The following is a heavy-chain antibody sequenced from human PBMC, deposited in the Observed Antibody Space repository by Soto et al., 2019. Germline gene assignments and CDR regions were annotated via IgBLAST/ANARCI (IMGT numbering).Heavy chain of an antibody. J-gene: IGHJ4*02. D-gene: IGHD4-17*01. CDR2: INPNSGGT. Sequence: QVQLVQSGAEVKKPGASMRVSCKTSGYRFNAYYIFWVRQAPGQGLEWMGWINPNSGGTHYAQKFQGRVTMTGDTSVTSAYMELTRLTSVDTALYYCARLDYGDYRVDYWGQGTLVNVSS. CDR1: GYRFNAYY. CDR3: ARLDYGDYRVDY. V-gene: IGHV1-2*02.